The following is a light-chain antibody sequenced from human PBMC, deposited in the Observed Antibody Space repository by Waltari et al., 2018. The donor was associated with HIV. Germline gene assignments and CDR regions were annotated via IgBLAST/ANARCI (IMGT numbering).Light chain of an antibody. CDR2: DGN. CDR1: SSDVGAYNY. CDR3: CSDAGSSTVV. V-gene: IGLV2-23*01. J-gene: IGLJ2*01. Sequence: QSALTQPASVSGSPGQSITISCTGTSSDVGAYNYVSWYQPHPGKAPTLMIYDGNKRPSGVSNRVSGSKSCNTASLTICGLQAEDEADYYCCSDAGSSTVVFGGGTKLTVL.